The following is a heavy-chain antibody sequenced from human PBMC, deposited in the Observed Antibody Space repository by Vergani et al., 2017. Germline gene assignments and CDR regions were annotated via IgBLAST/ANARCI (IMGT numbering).Heavy chain of an antibody. CDR1: GYTLTELS. D-gene: IGHD3-9*01. V-gene: IGHV1-24*01. CDR2: FDPEDGET. J-gene: IGHJ4*02. CDR3: ATVSGYDDILTGYYPFDY. Sequence: QVQLVQSGAEVKKPGASVKVSCKVSGYTLTELSMHWVRQAPGKGLEWMGGFDPEDGETIYAQKFQGRGTMTEDTSTDTAYMELSSLRSEDTAVYYCATVSGYDDILTGYYPFDYWGQGTLVTVSS.